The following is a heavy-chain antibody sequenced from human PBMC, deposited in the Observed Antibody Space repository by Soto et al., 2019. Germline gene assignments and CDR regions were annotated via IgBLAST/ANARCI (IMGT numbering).Heavy chain of an antibody. Sequence: LSLTCTVSGGSISSGGYYWSWIRQHPGKGLEWIGYIYYSGSTYYNPSLKSRVTISVDTSKNQFSLKLSSVTAADTAVYYCARDHAGRFLEWLSPGWFDPWGQGTLVTVSS. CDR1: GGSISSGGYY. D-gene: IGHD3-3*01. CDR3: ARDHAGRFLEWLSPGWFDP. CDR2: IYYSGST. V-gene: IGHV4-31*03. J-gene: IGHJ5*02.